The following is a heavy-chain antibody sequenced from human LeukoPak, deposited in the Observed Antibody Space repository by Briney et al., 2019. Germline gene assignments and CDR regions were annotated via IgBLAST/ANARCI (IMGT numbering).Heavy chain of an antibody. V-gene: IGHV3-30-3*01. CDR3: ARSSGYSSGLYFDF. CDR2: ISYDGSNK. D-gene: IGHD6-19*01. Sequence: PGRSLRLSCAASGFTFSSYAMHWVRQAPGKGLEWVAVISYDGSNKYYADSVKGRFTISRDNSKNTLYLQMNSLRAEDTAVYYCARSSGYSSGLYFDFWGQGTLVTASS. J-gene: IGHJ4*02. CDR1: GFTFSSYA.